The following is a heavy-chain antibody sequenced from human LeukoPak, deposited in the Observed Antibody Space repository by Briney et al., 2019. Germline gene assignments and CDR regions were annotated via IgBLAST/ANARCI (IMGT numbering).Heavy chain of an antibody. D-gene: IGHD3-3*01. V-gene: IGHV3-74*01. CDR3: ATRDDYFDY. Sequence: GGSLRLSCAASGFTFSSYWMHWVRQAPGKGLVWVSRINSDGSSTTSADSVKGRFTISRDNAKNTLYLQMNSLRAEDTAVYYCATRDDYFDYCGQGTLVTVSS. J-gene: IGHJ4*02. CDR1: GFTFSSYW. CDR2: INSDGSST.